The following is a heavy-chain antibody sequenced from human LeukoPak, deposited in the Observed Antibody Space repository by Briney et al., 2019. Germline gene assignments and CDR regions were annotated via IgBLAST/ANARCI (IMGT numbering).Heavy chain of an antibody. CDR1: GGSISSYY. Sequence: SETLSLTCTVSGGSISSYYWSWIRQPAGKGLEWIGRIYTSGSTNYNPSLKSRVTMSVDTSKNQFSLKLSSVTAADTAVYYCARDTYYYGSGKSPLFDYWGQGTLVTVSS. CDR2: IYTSGST. CDR3: ARDTYYYGSGKSPLFDY. J-gene: IGHJ4*02. V-gene: IGHV4-4*07. D-gene: IGHD3-10*01.